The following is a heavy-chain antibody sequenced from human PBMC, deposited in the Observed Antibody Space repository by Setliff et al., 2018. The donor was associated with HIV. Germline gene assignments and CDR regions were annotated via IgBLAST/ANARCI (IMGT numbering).Heavy chain of an antibody. CDR1: GFTFSSYA. Sequence: GGSLRLSCAASGFTFSSYAMTWVRQAPGKGLECVAVISGSGGDTYYADSVKGRFVISREKSKSILYLQMNSLRAEDTAVYYCAKKTAAYTSGSWLHYWGQGTLVTVSS. V-gene: IGHV3-23*01. CDR3: AKKTAAYTSGSWLHY. D-gene: IGHD3-10*01. J-gene: IGHJ4*02. CDR2: ISGSGGDT.